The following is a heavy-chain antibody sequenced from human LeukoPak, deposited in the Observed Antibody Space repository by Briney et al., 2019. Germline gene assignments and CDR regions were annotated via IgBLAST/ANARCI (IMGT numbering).Heavy chain of an antibody. J-gene: IGHJ4*02. CDR2: IYSGST. CDR3: AGAHSNSFYFDF. CDR1: GGXVRTYY. Sequence: SETLSLTCTVSGGXVRTYYWSWIRQSPGKGLEWIGYIYSGSTNYNPSLKSRVTISVDASKNQCSLKLRSVTAADTAVYFCAGAHSNSFYFDFWGQGTLVSVSS. D-gene: IGHD4-11*01. V-gene: IGHV4-59*02.